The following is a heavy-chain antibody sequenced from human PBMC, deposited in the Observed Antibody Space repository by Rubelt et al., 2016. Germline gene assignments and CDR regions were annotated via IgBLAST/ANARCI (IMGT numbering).Heavy chain of an antibody. CDR2: IYYSGTT. Sequence: GPGLVKPSETLSLTCTVSGGSISSSSYYWGWIRQPPGKGLEWIGSIYYSGTTFYNPSLKSRVTISVDTSKNHFSLKLSSVTAADTAVYYCVRISSSWYAPFDYWGQGNLVTVSS. D-gene: IGHD6-13*01. V-gene: IGHV4-39*02. CDR3: VRISSSWYAPFDY. J-gene: IGHJ4*02. CDR1: GGSISSSSYY.